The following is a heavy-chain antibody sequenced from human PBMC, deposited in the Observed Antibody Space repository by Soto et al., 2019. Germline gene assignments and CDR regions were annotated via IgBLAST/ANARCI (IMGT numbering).Heavy chain of an antibody. CDR3: ARDSPPSYYYGMDV. CDR2: IYYSGST. Sequence: SETLSLTCTVSGGYVRSGSYYRSWNRQPPGKGLEWIGYIYYSGSTNYNPSLKSRVTISVDTSKNQFSLKLSSVTAADTAVYYCARDSPPSYYYGMDVWGQGTTVTVSS. J-gene: IGHJ6*02. CDR1: GGYVRSGSYY. V-gene: IGHV4-61*01.